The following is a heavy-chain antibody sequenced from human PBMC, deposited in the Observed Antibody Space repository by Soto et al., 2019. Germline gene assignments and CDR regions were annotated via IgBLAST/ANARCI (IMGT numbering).Heavy chain of an antibody. D-gene: IGHD4-17*01. CDR2: IYWDNDE. V-gene: IGHV2-5*02. CDR1: GFSLSTNGVG. Sequence: QITLKESGPTLVKPTQTLTLTCTFSGFSLSTNGVGVGWIRQPPGKALEWLALIYWDNDERYSTSLKSRLIITKDNSKNQVVLTMTNMDPVDTATYYCAHRRVGYGDPDYYFEYWGQGILVTVSS. J-gene: IGHJ4*02. CDR3: AHRRVGYGDPDYYFEY.